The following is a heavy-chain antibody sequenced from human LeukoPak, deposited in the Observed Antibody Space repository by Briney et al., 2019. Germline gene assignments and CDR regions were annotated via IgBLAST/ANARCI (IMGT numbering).Heavy chain of an antibody. J-gene: IGHJ5*02. V-gene: IGHV1-2*02. CDR3: ARGTRVPRYSGYSGGWFDP. CDR1: GYTFTGHY. Sequence: ASVKVSCKASGYTFTGHYMHWVRQAPGQGLEWMGWINPNSGGTNYAQKFQGRVTMTRDTSISTAYMELSRLSSDDTAVYYCARGTRVPRYSGYSGGWFDPWGQGTLVTVSS. D-gene: IGHD5-12*01. CDR2: INPNSGGT.